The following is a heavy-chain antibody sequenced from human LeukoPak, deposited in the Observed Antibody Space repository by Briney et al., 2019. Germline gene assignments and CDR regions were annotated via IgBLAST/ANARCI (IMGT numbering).Heavy chain of an antibody. CDR1: GFTFSSYA. CDR3: ARERYSSGWFDY. V-gene: IGHV3-23*01. Sequence: GGSLRLSCAASGFTFSSYAMRWVRQAPGKGLEWVSAISGSGGRTYYGDSVKGRFTNSRDNSKNTVYLQMNSLRAEDTAVYYCARERYSSGWFDYWGQGTLVTVSS. J-gene: IGHJ4*02. CDR2: ISGSGGRT. D-gene: IGHD6-19*01.